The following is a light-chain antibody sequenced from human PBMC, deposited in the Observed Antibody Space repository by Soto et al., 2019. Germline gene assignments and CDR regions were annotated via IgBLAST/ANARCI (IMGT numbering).Light chain of an antibody. Sequence: QMTQSPSSLSASVGDTVTISCRASQGIGDDLGWYQQKPGEAPRRLIYGASILPSGVPSRFSGIGSGTEFTLPISGLQREDCATYFCLEHNSYPFSFGGGTKVEIK. V-gene: IGKV1-17*01. J-gene: IGKJ4*01. CDR3: LEHNSYPFS. CDR2: GAS. CDR1: QGIGDD.